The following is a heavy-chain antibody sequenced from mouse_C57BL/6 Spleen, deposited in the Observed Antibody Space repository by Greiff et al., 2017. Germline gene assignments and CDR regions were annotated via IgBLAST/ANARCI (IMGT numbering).Heavy chain of an antibody. CDR1: GYTFTSYW. J-gene: IGHJ3*01. V-gene: IGHV1-64*01. CDR3: ARAPYDGYLAGFAY. CDR2: IHPNSGST. Sequence: QVQLQQPGAELVKPGASVKLSCKASGYTFTSYWMHWVKQRPGQGLEWIGMIHPNSGSTNYNEKFKSKATLTVDKSSSTAYMPLSSLTSEASAVXYCARAPYDGYLAGFAYWGQGTLVTVSA. D-gene: IGHD2-3*01.